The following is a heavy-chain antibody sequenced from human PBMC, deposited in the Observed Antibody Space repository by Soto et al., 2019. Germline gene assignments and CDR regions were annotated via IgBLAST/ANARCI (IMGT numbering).Heavy chain of an antibody. CDR1: GFSLRTSGVG. CDR3: AHLALKVPAISRSYYFDY. J-gene: IGHJ4*02. Sequence: QITLKESGPTLVKPTQTLTLTCTFSGFSLRTSGVGVGWIRQPPGKALEWLALIYWDDDKRYSPSLKSRLTITKDTSKNQVVLTMTNMDPVDTATYYCAHLALKVPAISRSYYFDYWGQGTLVTVSS. D-gene: IGHD2-2*01. CDR2: IYWDDDK. V-gene: IGHV2-5*02.